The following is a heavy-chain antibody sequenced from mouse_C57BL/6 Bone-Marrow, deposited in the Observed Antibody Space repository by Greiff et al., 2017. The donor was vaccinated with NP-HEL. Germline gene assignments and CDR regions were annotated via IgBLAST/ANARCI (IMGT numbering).Heavy chain of an antibody. J-gene: IGHJ1*03. CDR3: ARALLLRYWYFDV. CDR2: ILPSIGRT. D-gene: IGHD1-1*01. Sequence: VKLQESGSELRSPGSSVKLSCKDFDSEVFPIAYMSWVRQKPGHGFEWIGGILPSIGRTIYGEKFEDKATLDADTLSNTAYLELNSLTSEDSAIYYCARALLLRYWYFDVWGTGTTVTVSS. V-gene: IGHV15-2*01. CDR1: DSEVFPIAY.